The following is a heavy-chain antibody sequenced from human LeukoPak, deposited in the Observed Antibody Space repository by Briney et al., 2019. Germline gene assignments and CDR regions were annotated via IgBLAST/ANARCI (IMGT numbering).Heavy chain of an antibody. CDR3: ASEKTACGGDCYDS. CDR1: GFTFSSYE. Sequence: PGGSLRLSCAASGFTFSSYEMNWVRQAPGKGLEWVSYISSSGTPIHYADSVKGRFTISRDNAKNSLFLQMNSLRAEDTAVYYCASEKTACGGDCYDSWGQGTLVTVSS. J-gene: IGHJ4*02. V-gene: IGHV3-48*03. D-gene: IGHD2-21*01. CDR2: ISSSGTPI.